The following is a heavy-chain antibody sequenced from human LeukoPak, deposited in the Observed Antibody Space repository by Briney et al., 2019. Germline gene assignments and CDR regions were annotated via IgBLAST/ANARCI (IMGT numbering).Heavy chain of an antibody. J-gene: IGHJ3*02. CDR1: GFTVSSNY. CDR2: IYSGGST. V-gene: IGHV3-53*01. D-gene: IGHD4-23*01. Sequence: GGSLRLSCAASGFTVSSNYMSWVRQAPGKGLEWVSVIYSGGSTYYADSVKGRFTISRDNSKNTLYLQMNSLRAEDTAVYYCARGLLYGGNSGSRDAFDIWGQGTMVTVSS. CDR3: ARGLLYGGNSGSRDAFDI.